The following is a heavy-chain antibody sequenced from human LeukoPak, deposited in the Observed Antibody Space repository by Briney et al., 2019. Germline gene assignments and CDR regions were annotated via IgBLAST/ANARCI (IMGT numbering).Heavy chain of an antibody. Sequence: GGSLRLSCAASGFTFNTYAMSWVRQAPGKGLEWVSAIHENGGRTYYADSVKGRFTISRDNSKNTVYMQMNSLRAEDTALYYCAKDRYGDFYGGALFDYWGQGALVTVSS. CDR3: AKDRYGDFYGGALFDY. CDR1: GFTFNTYA. D-gene: IGHD4-17*01. CDR2: IHENGGRT. J-gene: IGHJ4*02. V-gene: IGHV3-23*01.